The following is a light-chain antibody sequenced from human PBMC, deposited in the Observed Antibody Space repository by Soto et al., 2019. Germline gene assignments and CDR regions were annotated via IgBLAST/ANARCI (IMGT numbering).Light chain of an antibody. J-gene: IGKJ2*01. Sequence: EIVLTQSPGTLSLSPGERATLSCRASQSVSSSYLAWYQQKPGQAPRLLIYGASSRVTGIPDRFSGSGSGTDFTLTISRLEPEDFAVYYCQQYGSSPGYTFGQGTKVNIK. V-gene: IGKV3-20*01. CDR2: GAS. CDR1: QSVSSSY. CDR3: QQYGSSPGYT.